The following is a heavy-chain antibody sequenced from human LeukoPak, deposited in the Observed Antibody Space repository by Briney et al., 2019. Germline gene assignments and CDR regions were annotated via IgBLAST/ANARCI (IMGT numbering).Heavy chain of an antibody. CDR3: ARGGATFDF. D-gene: IGHD1-26*01. CDR2: IKQEGSVR. J-gene: IGHJ4*02. Sequence: GGSLRLSCEASGFALSIYWMSWVRPGPGEGLEWVANIKQEGSVRYYVDSVKGRFTISRDDAKNTLYLQMNSLRAEDTAVYYCARGGATFDFWGQGTLVTVSS. CDR1: GFALSIYW. V-gene: IGHV3-7*04.